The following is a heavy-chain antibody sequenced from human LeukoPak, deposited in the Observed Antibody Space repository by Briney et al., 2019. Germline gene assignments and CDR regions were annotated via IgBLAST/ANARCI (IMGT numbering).Heavy chain of an antibody. V-gene: IGHV4-38-2*02. D-gene: IGHD5-18*01. CDR2: IYHSGST. J-gene: IGHJ4*02. Sequence: SETLSLTCTVSGYSISSGYYWGWIRQPPGKGLECIGSIYHSGSTYYNPSLKSRVTIPVDTSKNQFSLKLSSVTAADTAVYYCARIQSGYSYGPLGYWGQGTLVTVSS. CDR1: GYSISSGYY. CDR3: ARIQSGYSYGPLGY.